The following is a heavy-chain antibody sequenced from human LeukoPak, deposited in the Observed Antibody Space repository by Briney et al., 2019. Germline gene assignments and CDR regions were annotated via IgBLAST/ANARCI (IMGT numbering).Heavy chain of an antibody. CDR2: FIPILGIA. CDR1: GGTFSSYA. D-gene: IGHD6-19*01. CDR3: ARIGSVAGSPFDY. J-gene: IGHJ4*02. V-gene: IGHV1-69*04. Sequence: GASVKVSCNASGGTFSSYAISWVRQAPGQGLEWMGRFIPILGIANYAQKFQGRVTITADKSTSTAYMELSSLRSEDTAVYYCARIGSVAGSPFDYWGQGTLVTVSS.